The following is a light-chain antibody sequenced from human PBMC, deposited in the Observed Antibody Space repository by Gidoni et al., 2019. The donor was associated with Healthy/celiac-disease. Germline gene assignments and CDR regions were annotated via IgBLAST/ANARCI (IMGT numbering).Light chain of an antibody. Sequence: ENVLTQSPATLSLSPGDRATLSCRGSQSVSRYLAWYQQKPGQAPRLLIYDASNRATGIPARFSGSGSGTDFTLTISSLEPEDFAVYYCQQRSNWPVTFGQGTRLEIK. J-gene: IGKJ5*01. V-gene: IGKV3-11*01. CDR2: DAS. CDR3: QQRSNWPVT. CDR1: QSVSRY.